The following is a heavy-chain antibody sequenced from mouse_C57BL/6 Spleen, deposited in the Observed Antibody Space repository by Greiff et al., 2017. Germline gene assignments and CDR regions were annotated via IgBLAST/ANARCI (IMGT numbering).Heavy chain of an antibody. CDR3: ARGPRGLGLAMDY. Sequence: VQLQQPGTELVKPGASVKLSCKASGYTFTSYWMHWVKQRPGQGLEWIGNINPSNGGTNYNEKFKSKATLTVAKSSSTAYMQLSSLTSEGSAVYYCARGPRGLGLAMDYWGQGTSVTVSS. J-gene: IGHJ4*01. V-gene: IGHV1-53*01. CDR2: INPSNGGT. D-gene: IGHD4-1*01. CDR1: GYTFTSYW.